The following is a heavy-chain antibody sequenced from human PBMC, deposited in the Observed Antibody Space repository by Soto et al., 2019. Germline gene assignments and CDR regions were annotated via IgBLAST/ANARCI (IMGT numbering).Heavy chain of an antibody. CDR3: ARGYSRSWVYYYYYGMDV. Sequence: SVKVSCKASGGTFSSYAIRWVRQAPGQGLEWMGGIIPIFGTANYAQKFQGRVTITADESTSTAYMELSSLRSEDTAVYYCARGYSRSWVYYYYYGMDVWGQGTTVTVSS. CDR1: GGTFSSYA. V-gene: IGHV1-69*13. D-gene: IGHD6-13*01. CDR2: IIPIFGTA. J-gene: IGHJ6*02.